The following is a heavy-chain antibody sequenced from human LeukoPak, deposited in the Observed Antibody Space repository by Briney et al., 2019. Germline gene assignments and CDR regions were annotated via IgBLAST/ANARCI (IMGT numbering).Heavy chain of an antibody. Sequence: GGSLRLSCAASGFTFDDYAMHWVRQAPGKGLEWVSAISGSGGSTYYADSVKGRFTISRDNSKNTLYLQMNSLRAEDTAVYYCAKAQLRNYFDYWGQGTLVTVSS. CDR1: GFTFDDYA. D-gene: IGHD1-1*01. CDR3: AKAQLRNYFDY. CDR2: ISGSGGST. J-gene: IGHJ4*02. V-gene: IGHV3-23*01.